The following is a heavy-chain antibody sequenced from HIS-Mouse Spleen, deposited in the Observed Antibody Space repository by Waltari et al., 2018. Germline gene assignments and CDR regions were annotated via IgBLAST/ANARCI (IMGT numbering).Heavy chain of an antibody. J-gene: IGHJ4*02. Sequence: EVQLVESGGGLVQPGGSLRLACQALGFTFRSYTMNWVREAPGKGLEWVSYMSSSSSTIYYEDSVKGRFTISRDNAKNSLYLQMNSLRDEDTAVYYCARDETTVTRIDYWGQGTLVTVSS. V-gene: IGHV3-48*02. CDR1: GFTFRSYT. CDR2: MSSSSSTI. D-gene: IGHD4-17*01. CDR3: ARDETTVTRIDY.